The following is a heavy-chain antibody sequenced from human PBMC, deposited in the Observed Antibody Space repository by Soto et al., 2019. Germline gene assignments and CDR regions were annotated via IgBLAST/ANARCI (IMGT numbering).Heavy chain of an antibody. CDR2: IIPIFGTA. CDR3: ASSGYCSGGSCSFPHNYYSGMDV. D-gene: IGHD2-15*01. V-gene: IGHV1-69*12. Sequence: QVQLVQSGAEVKKPGSSVKVSCKASGGTFSSYAISWVRQAPGQGLERMGGIIPIFGTADYAQKFQGRVTITADESTNTAYMELSILRSEDTAVYYCASSGYCSGGSCSFPHNYYSGMDVWGQGTTVTVS. J-gene: IGHJ6*02. CDR1: GGTFSSYA.